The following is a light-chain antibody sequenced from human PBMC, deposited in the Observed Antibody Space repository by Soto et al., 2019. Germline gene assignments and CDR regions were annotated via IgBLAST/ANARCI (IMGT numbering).Light chain of an antibody. J-gene: IGLJ3*02. Sequence: QSALTQPASVSGSPGQSITISCTGTTSDIGSYKLVSWYQQLPGKAPGLIIYEGSKRPSGVSSRFSGSKSGITASLTISGLQTEDEADYYCGSYAGSRVFGGGTKLTVL. CDR1: TSDIGSYKL. V-gene: IGLV2-23*01. CDR3: GSYAGSRV. CDR2: EGS.